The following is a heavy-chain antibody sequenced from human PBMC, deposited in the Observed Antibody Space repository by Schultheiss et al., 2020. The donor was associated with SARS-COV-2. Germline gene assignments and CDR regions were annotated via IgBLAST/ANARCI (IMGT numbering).Heavy chain of an antibody. CDR3: ARRVHSGSLYNSFDF. V-gene: IGHV1-2*02. CDR2: IIPNSGGT. D-gene: IGHD1-26*01. Sequence: ASVKVSCKASGGTFSSYAISWVRQAPGQGLEWMGGIIPNSGGTNYAQKFQGRVTMTRDTSISTAYMELSRLRSDDTAVYYCARRVHSGSLYNSFDFWGQGTLVTVSS. J-gene: IGHJ4*02. CDR1: GGTFSSYA.